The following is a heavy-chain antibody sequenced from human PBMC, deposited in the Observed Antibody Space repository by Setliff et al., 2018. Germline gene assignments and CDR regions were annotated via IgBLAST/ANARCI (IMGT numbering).Heavy chain of an antibody. J-gene: IGHJ6*03. CDR1: GGTFSSYA. CDR3: ARLGGDYWAGYYYYYMDV. CDR2: IIPILGIA. V-gene: IGHV1-69*10. Sequence: SVKVSCKASGGTFSSYAISWVRQAPGQGLEWMGGIIPILGIANYAQKFQGRVTITTDESTSTAYMELSSLRSEDTAVYYCARLGGDYWAGYYYYYMDVWGEGTTVTVSS. D-gene: IGHD4-17*01.